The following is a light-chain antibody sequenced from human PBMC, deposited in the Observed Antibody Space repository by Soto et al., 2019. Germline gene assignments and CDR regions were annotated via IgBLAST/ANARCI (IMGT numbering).Light chain of an antibody. CDR1: QSVSTN. J-gene: IGKJ4*01. V-gene: IGKV3-15*01. Sequence: DTVMTQSSATMSVSPGERATLSCTASQSVSTNLAWYQQKPGQARRLLIYGTSTRATGIPARFSGSGSGTEFTLTISSLQSEDFSVYYCQPYNNWPLTVGGVTQIEIK. CDR3: QPYNNWPLT. CDR2: GTS.